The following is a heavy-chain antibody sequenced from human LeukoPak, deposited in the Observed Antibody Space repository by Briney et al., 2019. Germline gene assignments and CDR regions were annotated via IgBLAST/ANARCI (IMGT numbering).Heavy chain of an antibody. V-gene: IGHV4-4*02. J-gene: IGHJ4*02. D-gene: IGHD2-2*01. CDR3: ANKVYCSTTSCYHAGY. Sequence: SGTLSLTCGVSGGSISTNWWSWVRQPPGKGLEWIGEIYHSGTTNYNPSLKSRVTISIDTFNNEFSLKLRSVTAADTAVYYCANKVYCSTTSCYHAGYWGQGTLVTVSS. CDR2: IYHSGTT. CDR1: GGSISTNW.